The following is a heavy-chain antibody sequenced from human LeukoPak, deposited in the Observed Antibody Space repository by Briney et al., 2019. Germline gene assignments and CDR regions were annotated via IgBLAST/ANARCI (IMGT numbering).Heavy chain of an antibody. J-gene: IGHJ6*03. V-gene: IGHV4-39*07. Sequence: SETLSLTCTVSGGSISSSSYFWGWIRQTPGMGLDWVGIIYFSGSTLYNPSLNSRVTISLDRSQNQFSLSLTSVTAADTAVHYCATGKERDYFYMDVWGKGTTVTVSS. CDR3: ATGKERDYFYMDV. D-gene: IGHD1-26*01. CDR1: GGSISSSSYF. CDR2: IYFSGST.